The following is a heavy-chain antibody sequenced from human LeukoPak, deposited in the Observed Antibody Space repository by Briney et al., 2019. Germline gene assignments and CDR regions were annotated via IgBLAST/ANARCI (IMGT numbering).Heavy chain of an antibody. CDR3: TRGMIRGVMDDY. Sequence: GGSLRLSCAASGFNFNNYWMSWVRQAPGKGLEWVANINQAGSDKYYVDSVKGRFTISRDNAKNSLYLQVNSLRAEDTAVYYCTRGMIRGVMDDYWGQGTLVTVSS. J-gene: IGHJ4*02. V-gene: IGHV3-7*05. CDR2: INQAGSDK. CDR1: GFNFNNYW. D-gene: IGHD3-10*01.